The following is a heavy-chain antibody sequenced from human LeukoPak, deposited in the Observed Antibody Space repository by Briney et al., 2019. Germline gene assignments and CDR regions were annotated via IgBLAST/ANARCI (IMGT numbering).Heavy chain of an antibody. D-gene: IGHD1-26*01. V-gene: IGHV4-59*08. Sequence: SETLSLTCTVSGGSISSYYWSWIRQPPGKGLEWIGYIYYSGSTNYNPSLKSRVTISVDTSKNQFSLKLSSVTAADTAVYYCARVGGGGSPYFDYWGQGTLVTVSS. CDR1: GGSISSYY. CDR3: ARVGGGGSPYFDY. CDR2: IYYSGST. J-gene: IGHJ4*02.